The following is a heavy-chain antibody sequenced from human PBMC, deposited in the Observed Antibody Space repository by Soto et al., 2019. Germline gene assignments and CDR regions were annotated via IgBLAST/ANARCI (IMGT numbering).Heavy chain of an antibody. J-gene: IGHJ3*02. V-gene: IGHV3-21*01. CDR3: ARDRGSGTYYRLEDAFDI. D-gene: IGHD1-26*01. Sequence: EVQLVESGGGLVKPGGSLRLSCAASGFTFSSYTMNWVRQPPGKGLEWVSSISSSSSYIYYRDSMKGRFTISRDNGKNSRYLHMNSLRAEDTAVYYCARDRGSGTYYRLEDAFDIWGQGTMVTVSS. CDR1: GFTFSSYT. CDR2: ISSSSSYI.